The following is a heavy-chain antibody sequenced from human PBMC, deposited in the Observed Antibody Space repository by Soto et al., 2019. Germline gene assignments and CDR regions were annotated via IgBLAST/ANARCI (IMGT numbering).Heavy chain of an antibody. CDR3: ARGSPYYYESSGHYKGAHSFDH. J-gene: IGHJ4*02. D-gene: IGHD3-22*01. CDR1: VGSFSDYY. V-gene: IGHV4-34*01. CDR2: INHSGST. Sequence: QVQLQQWGAGLLKPSETLSLTCAVYVGSFSDYYWTWIRQPPGKGLEWIGEINHSGSTNYSPSLKSRVTMSVDTSKNQFSLKLTSVTAADTAVYYCARGSPYYYESSGHYKGAHSFDHWGQGNLVTVSS.